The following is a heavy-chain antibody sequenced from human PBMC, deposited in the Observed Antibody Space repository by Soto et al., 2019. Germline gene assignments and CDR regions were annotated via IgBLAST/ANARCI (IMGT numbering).Heavy chain of an antibody. J-gene: IGHJ5*02. CDR1: GYTFTDYD. V-gene: IGHV1-8*02. D-gene: IGHD3-16*01. CDR3: ARKLYNTGDFDH. CDR2: MTPNSGNT. Sequence: QVQLMQSGAEVRKPGASVKVSCRASGYTFTDYDINWVRQATGQGLEWLGWMTPNSGNTGYALKFQGRVTLTRHISRSTSYIELSSLTSEDTAVYYCARKLYNTGDFDHWGQGTLVTVSS.